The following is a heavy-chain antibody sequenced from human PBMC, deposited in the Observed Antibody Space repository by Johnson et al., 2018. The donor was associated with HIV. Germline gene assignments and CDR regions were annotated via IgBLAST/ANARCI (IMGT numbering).Heavy chain of an antibody. J-gene: IGHJ3*01. Sequence: QLVESGGGSVQPGRSLRLSCAASGFTFDDYAMHWVRQAPGKGLEWVSGISWNSGSIGHADSVKGRFPISRDNAKNYLHLQMSSLRAEDTALYYCAKGATRYKTDGSKHDGAFDVWGQGTMVTVSS. CDR3: AKGATRYKTDGSKHDGAFDV. CDR1: GFTFDDYA. CDR2: ISWNSGSI. D-gene: IGHD1-26*01. V-gene: IGHV3-9*01.